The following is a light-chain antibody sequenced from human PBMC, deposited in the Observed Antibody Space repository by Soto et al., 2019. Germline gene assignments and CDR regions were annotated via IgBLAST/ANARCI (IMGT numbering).Light chain of an antibody. CDR3: SSYTSSSTLGV. CDR2: DVS. V-gene: IGLV2-14*01. CDR1: SSDVGGYNY. J-gene: IGLJ2*01. Sequence: QSALTQPASVSGSPGQSINISCTGTSSDVGGYNYVSWYQQHPGKAPKLMIYDVSNRPSGVSNRFSGSKSGNTASLTISVLQAEDEADYYCSSYTSSSTLGVFGGGTKLTVL.